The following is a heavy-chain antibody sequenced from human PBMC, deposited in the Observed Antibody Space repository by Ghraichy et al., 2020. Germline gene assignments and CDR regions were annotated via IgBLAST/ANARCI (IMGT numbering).Heavy chain of an antibody. Sequence: SVKVSCKASGGTFSSYAISWVRQAPGQGLEWMGGIIPIFGTANYAQKFQGRVTITADESTSTAYMELSSLRSEDTAVYYCAESSLGYCSSTSCYGNLGDAFDIWGQGTMVTVSS. CDR2: IIPIFGTA. V-gene: IGHV1-69*13. CDR3: AESSLGYCSSTSCYGNLGDAFDI. CDR1: GGTFSSYA. J-gene: IGHJ3*02. D-gene: IGHD2-2*03.